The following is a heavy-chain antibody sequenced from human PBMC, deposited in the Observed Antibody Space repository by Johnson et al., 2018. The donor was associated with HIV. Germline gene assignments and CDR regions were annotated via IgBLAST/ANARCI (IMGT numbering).Heavy chain of an antibody. Sequence: VQLVESGGGLVQRGGSLRLSCAASGFTFNTYVMNWVRQAPGKGLEWVSLIAASGDSTYYAYSVWGRFAISRDNSNNTLYLQMNSLRAEDTAVYYCANWAYYYGSGYAFDIWGQGTMVTVSS. V-gene: IGHV3-23*04. J-gene: IGHJ3*02. CDR2: IAASGDST. CDR3: ANWAYYYGSGYAFDI. CDR1: GFTFNTYV. D-gene: IGHD3-10*01.